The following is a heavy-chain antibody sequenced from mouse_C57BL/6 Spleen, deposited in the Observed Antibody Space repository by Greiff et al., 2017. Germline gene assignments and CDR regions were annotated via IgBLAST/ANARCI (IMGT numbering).Heavy chain of an antibody. D-gene: IGHD1-1*01. CDR1: GYTFTSYW. CDR3: AREEVYYYGMGAMDY. J-gene: IGHJ4*01. V-gene: IGHV1-52*01. CDR2: IDPSDSET. Sequence: QVQLKQPGAELVRPGSSVKLSCKASGYTFTSYWMHWVKQRPIQGLEWIGNIDPSDSETHYNQKFKDKATLTVDKSSSTAYMQLSSLTSEDSAVYYCAREEVYYYGMGAMDYWGQGTSVTVSS.